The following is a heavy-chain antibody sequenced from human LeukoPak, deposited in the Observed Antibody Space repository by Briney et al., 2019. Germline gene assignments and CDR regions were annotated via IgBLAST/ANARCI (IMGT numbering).Heavy chain of an antibody. V-gene: IGHV4-61*02. CDR2: FSSSGST. D-gene: IGHD3-22*01. Sequence: SETLSLTCTVSGDSISSGDYYWRWLRQPAGTGLEWIGRFSSSGSTNYNPSLKSRVTISVDTSKNQFSLKLSSVTAADTAVYFCARGPYSYDSSGAFDIWGQGTMVTVSS. CDR3: ARGPYSYDSSGAFDI. CDR1: GDSISSGDYY. J-gene: IGHJ3*02.